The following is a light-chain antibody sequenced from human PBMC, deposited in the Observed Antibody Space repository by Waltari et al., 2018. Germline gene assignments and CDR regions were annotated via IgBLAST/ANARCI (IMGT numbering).Light chain of an antibody. Sequence: DIQMTQSPSTLSASVGDRVTITCRASQSINSWLAWYQQKPGKAPKLLISKASGLESGVPSRFSGSGSGTEFTLSISSLQPDDFTTYYCQQYNLYSWTFGQGTKVEV. CDR2: KAS. V-gene: IGKV1-5*03. J-gene: IGKJ1*01. CDR3: QQYNLYSWT. CDR1: QSINSW.